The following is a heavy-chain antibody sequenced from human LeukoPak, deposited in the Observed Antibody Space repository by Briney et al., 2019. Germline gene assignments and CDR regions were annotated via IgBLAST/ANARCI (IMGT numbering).Heavy chain of an antibody. Sequence: ASVEVSCKASGHTFTGYYTHWVRQAPGQGLEWMGRINPNSGGTNYAQKFQGRVTMTRDTSISTAYMELSRLRSDDTAVYYCARAQYPDYYDSSGYWFFSWGQGTLVTVSS. V-gene: IGHV1-2*06. D-gene: IGHD3-22*01. J-gene: IGHJ5*02. CDR3: ARAQYPDYYDSSGYWFFS. CDR2: INPNSGGT. CDR1: GHTFTGYY.